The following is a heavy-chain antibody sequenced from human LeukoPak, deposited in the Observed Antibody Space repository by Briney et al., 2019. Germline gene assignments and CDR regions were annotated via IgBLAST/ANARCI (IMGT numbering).Heavy chain of an antibody. J-gene: IGHJ5*02. CDR2: IIPIFGTA. CDR3: ASGAGSGSYDHWFDP. D-gene: IGHD3-10*01. CDR1: GGTFSSYA. V-gene: IGHV1-69*05. Sequence: SVKVSCKASGGTFSSYAISWVRQAPGQGLEWMGRIIPIFGTANYAQKFQGRVTITTDESTSTAYMELSSLRSEDTAVYYCASGAGSGSYDHWFDPWGQGTLVTVSS.